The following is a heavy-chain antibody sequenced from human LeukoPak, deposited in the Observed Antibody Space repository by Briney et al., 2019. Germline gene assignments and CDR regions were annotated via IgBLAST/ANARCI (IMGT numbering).Heavy chain of an antibody. V-gene: IGHV3-48*01. D-gene: IGHD3-3*01. Sequence: GGSLRLSCAASGFTFSSYSMNWVRQAPGKGLEWVSYISSSSSTIYYADFVKGRFTISRDNAKNSLYLQMNSLRAEDTAVYYCAREYYDFWSGYRGAGAPRFDPWGQGTLVTVSS. J-gene: IGHJ5*02. CDR2: ISSSSSTI. CDR1: GFTFSSYS. CDR3: AREYYDFWSGYRGAGAPRFDP.